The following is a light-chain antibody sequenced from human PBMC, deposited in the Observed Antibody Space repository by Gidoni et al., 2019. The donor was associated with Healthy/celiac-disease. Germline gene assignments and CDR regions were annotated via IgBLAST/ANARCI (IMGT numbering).Light chain of an antibody. CDR2: DAS. V-gene: IGKV3-11*01. CDR3: QQRSNWPPLFT. Sequence: EIVLTPSPATLSLAPGERATLSCRASQRVSSYLAWYQQKPGQAPRLLIYDASNRATGIPARFSGSGSGTDFTLTISSLEPEDFAVYYCQQRSNWPPLFTFXPXTKVXIK. J-gene: IGKJ3*01. CDR1: QRVSSY.